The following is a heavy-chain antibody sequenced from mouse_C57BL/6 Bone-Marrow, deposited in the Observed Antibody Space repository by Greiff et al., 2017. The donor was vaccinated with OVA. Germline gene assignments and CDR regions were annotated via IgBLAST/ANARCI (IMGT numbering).Heavy chain of an antibody. D-gene: IGHD2-14*01. CDR2: IDPNSGGT. CDR1: GYTFTSYW. Sequence: QVQLQQPGAELVKPGSSVTLSCKASGYTFTSYWMHWVKQRPGQGLEWIGKIDPNSGGTKYNEKFKSKATLTVDNPSRNAYLQLSSLTSEDFAVYYCARFDVGYGFYFCGRGTVVTVSA. V-gene: IGHV1-62-3*01. J-gene: IGHJ3*01. CDR3: ARFDVGYGFYF.